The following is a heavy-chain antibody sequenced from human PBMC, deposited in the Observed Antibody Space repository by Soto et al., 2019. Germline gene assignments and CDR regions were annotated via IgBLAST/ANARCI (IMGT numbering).Heavy chain of an antibody. D-gene: IGHD3-16*01. J-gene: IGHJ4*02. Sequence: SETLSLTCSVSGGSIRRSDACWTWVRQGPGKGLEWIAYISDSGRTDYNPSLKSRATISIDTSKNVFFLNLSSVTAADTAVYFCARVLITSGPIEYSFAYWGPGSLVTVSS. V-gene: IGHV4-31*03. CDR3: ARVLITSGPIEYSFAY. CDR1: GGSIRRSDAC. CDR2: ISDSGRT.